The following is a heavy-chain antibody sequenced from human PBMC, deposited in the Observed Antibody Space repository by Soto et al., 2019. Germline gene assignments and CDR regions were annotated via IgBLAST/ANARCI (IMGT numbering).Heavy chain of an antibody. CDR3: AKEMSTFGDFNYYYMDV. V-gene: IGHV3-9*01. Sequence: EVQLVESGGGLVQPGRSLRLACAASGFTFDQYTMHWVRQAPGKGLEWVSSITWHSGTIGYADSVKGRFTISRDNAKNSLYLQMNSLRGEDTALDYCAKEMSTFGDFNYYYMDVWGNGTTVTVSS. CDR2: ITWHSGTI. D-gene: IGHD3-16*01. J-gene: IGHJ6*03. CDR1: GFTFDQYT.